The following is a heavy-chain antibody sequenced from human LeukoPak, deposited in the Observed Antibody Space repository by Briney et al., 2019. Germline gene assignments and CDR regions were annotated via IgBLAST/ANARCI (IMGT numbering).Heavy chain of an antibody. Sequence: SETLSLTCTVSGGSISSYHWSWIRQPTGKGLEWIGYIYYSGSTNYNPSLKSRVTISVDTSKNQFSLKLSSVTAADTAVYYCARGGNYMDVWGKGTTVTVSS. CDR3: ARGGNYMDV. CDR2: IYYSGST. J-gene: IGHJ6*03. V-gene: IGHV4-59*01. D-gene: IGHD3-16*01. CDR1: GGSISSYH.